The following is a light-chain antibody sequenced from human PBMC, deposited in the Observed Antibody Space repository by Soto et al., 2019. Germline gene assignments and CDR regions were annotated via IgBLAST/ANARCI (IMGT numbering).Light chain of an antibody. Sequence: QSALTQPAAVSGSPGQSITISCTGTSSDVGGYNYVSWYQQHPGKAPRLMIYDVNNRPSGVSDRFSGSKSGNTASLTISGLWAEDEATYFCSSYTHGSTLVVFGAGTKLTVL. V-gene: IGLV2-14*03. CDR2: DVN. CDR1: SSDVGGYNY. J-gene: IGLJ3*02. CDR3: SSYTHGSTLVV.